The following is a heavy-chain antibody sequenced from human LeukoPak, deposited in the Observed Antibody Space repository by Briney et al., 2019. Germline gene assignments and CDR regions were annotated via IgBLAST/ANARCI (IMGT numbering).Heavy chain of an antibody. Sequence: ASVKVSCTASGYTFTSYDIIWVRQATGQGLEWMGWMKPNTGYTGYADQFQGRITMTRNTAISTAYMDLSSLNSQDTAVYYCARSSAWAHFDNWGQGTLVTVSS. V-gene: IGHV1-8*01. CDR2: MKPNTGYT. CDR1: GYTFTSYD. CDR3: ARSSAWAHFDN. J-gene: IGHJ4*02. D-gene: IGHD2-15*01.